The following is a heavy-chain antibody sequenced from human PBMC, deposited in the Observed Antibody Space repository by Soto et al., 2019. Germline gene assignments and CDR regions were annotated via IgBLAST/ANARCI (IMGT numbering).Heavy chain of an antibody. CDR3: ARVMVRLFGSGSSRPYGLDV. V-gene: IGHV1-18*01. CDR2: ISTYNDNT. D-gene: IGHD3-10*01. J-gene: IGHJ6*02. CDR1: GDSFSNYG. Sequence: QVQLVQSGAEVKKPGASVKVSCKVSGDSFSNYGFTWVRQAPGQGLEWMGWISTYNDNTNYAQNLQGRVTMTTDPSTTTVYMELRSLRSDDTAVYYCARVMVRLFGSGSSRPYGLDVWGQGTTVTVSS.